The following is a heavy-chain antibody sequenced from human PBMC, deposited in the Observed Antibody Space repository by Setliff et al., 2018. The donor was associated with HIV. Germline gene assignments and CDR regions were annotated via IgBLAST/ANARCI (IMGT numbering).Heavy chain of an antibody. CDR3: ARETITMVRGFDY. D-gene: IGHD3-10*01. J-gene: IGHJ4*02. CDR1: GGSISSSNW. CDR2: IYYSGST. V-gene: IGHV4-28*03. Sequence: KPSETLSLTCTVSGGSISSSNWWGWIRQSPGKGLEWIGYIYYSGSTNYNPSLMSRVTMSVDRAKNQFSLKLSSVTAADTAVYYCARETITMVRGFDYWGQGHVVTVSS.